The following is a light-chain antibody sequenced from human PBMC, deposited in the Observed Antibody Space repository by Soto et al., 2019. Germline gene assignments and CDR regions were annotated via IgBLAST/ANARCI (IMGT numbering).Light chain of an antibody. J-gene: IGLJ2*01. CDR3: QSYDSSLSVV. Sequence: QSALTQPPSVSGAPGQRVTISCTGSSSNIGAGYDVHWYQQLPGTAPKLLIYGNSNRPSGVPDRFSGCKSGTSASLAITGLQAEDEADYYCQSYDSSLSVVFGGGTKVTVL. CDR1: SSNIGAGYD. CDR2: GNS. V-gene: IGLV1-40*01.